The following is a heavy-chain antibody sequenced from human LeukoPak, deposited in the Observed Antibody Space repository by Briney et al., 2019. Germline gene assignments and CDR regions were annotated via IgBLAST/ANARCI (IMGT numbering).Heavy chain of an antibody. V-gene: IGHV3-23*01. Sequence: GGSLRLSCATSGSTFSSFTMNWVRQAPGKGLKWVSTISDGSRDTHYAGSVKGRFTISRDDSQNIVYLQMDSLTAEDTALYYCTTRLRNHFDYWGQGTQVTVSS. CDR2: ISDGSRDT. CDR3: TTRLRNHFDY. J-gene: IGHJ4*02. CDR1: GSTFSSFT. D-gene: IGHD5-12*01.